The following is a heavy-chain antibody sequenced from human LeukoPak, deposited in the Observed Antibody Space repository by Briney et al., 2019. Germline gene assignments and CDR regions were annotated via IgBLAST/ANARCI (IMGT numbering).Heavy chain of an antibody. V-gene: IGHV4-39*01. CDR2: IYYSGST. CDR3: ARPSRVGAIGYFQH. Sequence: SETLSLTCTVSGGSISSSSYYWGWIRQPPGKGLEWIGSIYYSGSTYYNPSLKSRVTISVDTSKNQFSLKLSSVTAADTAVYYCARPSRVGAIGYFQHWGQGTLVTVSS. D-gene: IGHD1-26*01. J-gene: IGHJ1*01. CDR1: GGSISSSSYY.